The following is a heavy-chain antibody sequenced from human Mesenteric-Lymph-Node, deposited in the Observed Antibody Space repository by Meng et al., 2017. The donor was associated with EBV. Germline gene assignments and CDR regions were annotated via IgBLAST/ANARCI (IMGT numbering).Heavy chain of an antibody. CDR2: INHSGST. CDR3: ARLIVGSLSTFDY. J-gene: IGHJ4*02. Sequence: QMQLQQWRAGLLKPSETLSLTCAFYGGSFSNHYWSWIRQPPGKGLEWIGEINHSGSTSYKPSLKSRVTISVDTAKNQFSLKMSSVTAADTAVYYCARLIVGSLSTFDYWGQGALVTVSS. CDR1: GGSFSNHY. V-gene: IGHV4-34*01. D-gene: IGHD1-26*01.